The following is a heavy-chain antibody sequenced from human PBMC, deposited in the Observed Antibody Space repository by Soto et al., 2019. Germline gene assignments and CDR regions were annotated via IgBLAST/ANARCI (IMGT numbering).Heavy chain of an antibody. J-gene: IGHJ6*01. CDR3: AXXRDIYYYYGMDV. V-gene: IGHV1-3*01. CDR2: INAGNGNT. CDR1: GYTFTSYA. Sequence: VKVACKASGYTFTSYAMHWVRQAPGERLEWMGWINAGNGNTKYSQKFQGRVTITRDTSASTAYMELSSLRSEDTAVYYCAXXRDIYYYYGMDVWGQGTTVTVSS.